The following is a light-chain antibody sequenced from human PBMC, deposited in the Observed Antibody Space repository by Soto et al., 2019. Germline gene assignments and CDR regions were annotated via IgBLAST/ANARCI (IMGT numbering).Light chain of an antibody. J-gene: IGLJ1*01. CDR3: SSYTSSNTLV. V-gene: IGLV2-14*01. Sequence: QSALTQPASVSGSPGQSITLSCTGTSSDVGGFDSVSWYQQHPASAPKLMIYEVTNRPSGVSHRFSGSKSGNTASLTISGLQTEDEADYYCSSYTSSNTLVFGTGTKLTVL. CDR1: SSDVGGFDS. CDR2: EVT.